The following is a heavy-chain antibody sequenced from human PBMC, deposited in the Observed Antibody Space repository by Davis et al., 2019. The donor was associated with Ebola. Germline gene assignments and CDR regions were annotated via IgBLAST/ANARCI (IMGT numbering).Heavy chain of an antibody. V-gene: IGHV4-59*01. J-gene: IGHJ5*02. CDR3: ARGDSSSFLKWFDP. D-gene: IGHD6-13*01. CDR2: VYYTGSA. CDR1: GGFISSFY. Sequence: SETLSLTCNVSGGFISSFYWTWIRQSPQMGLEWIGNVYYTGSANYNPSVRSRATISVDTSKKQFSLSLKSVTAADTAVYYCARGDSSSFLKWFDPWGKGSPVTVSP.